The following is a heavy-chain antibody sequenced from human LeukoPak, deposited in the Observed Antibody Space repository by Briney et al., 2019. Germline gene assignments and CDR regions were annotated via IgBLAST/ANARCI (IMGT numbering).Heavy chain of an antibody. CDR2: ISGNGVST. J-gene: IGHJ4*02. D-gene: IGHD3-22*01. V-gene: IGHV3-23*01. CDR1: GLTFSSHW. Sequence: PGGSLRLSCAASGLTFSSHWMHWVRQAPGKGLEWVSAISGNGVSTYYADSVKGRFTISRDNSKNTLYLQMNSLRAEDTAVYYCAKAPLSYDSSGPFDYWGQGTLVTVSS. CDR3: AKAPLSYDSSGPFDY.